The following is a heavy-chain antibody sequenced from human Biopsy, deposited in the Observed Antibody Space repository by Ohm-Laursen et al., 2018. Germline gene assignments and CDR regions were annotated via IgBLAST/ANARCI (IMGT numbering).Heavy chain of an antibody. CDR3: ARSTGWYGDLYYFDY. D-gene: IGHD6-19*01. CDR1: GYSFTSYY. CDR2: INPSGSTT. Sequence: ASVKVSCKASGYSFTSYYMHWVRQAPGQGLEWMGMINPSGSTTSYPQIFQGRVTMTRDTSKSTVYMELSSLRSADTAVYFCARSTGWYGDLYYFDYWGQGTLVTVSS. J-gene: IGHJ4*02. V-gene: IGHV1-46*01.